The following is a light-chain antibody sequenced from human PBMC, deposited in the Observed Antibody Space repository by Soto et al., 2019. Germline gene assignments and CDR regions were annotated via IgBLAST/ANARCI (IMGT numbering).Light chain of an antibody. J-gene: IGLJ1*01. V-gene: IGLV2-8*01. Sequence: QSVLTQPPSASGSPGQSVTISCTGTSSDVGDYNYVSWYQQYPGKAPKLIIYEVSKRPSGVPDRFSGSKSANTASLTVSGLQAEDEAEYFCSSHEDGRYVFGTGTKVTVL. CDR3: SSHEDGRYV. CDR1: SSDVGDYNY. CDR2: EVS.